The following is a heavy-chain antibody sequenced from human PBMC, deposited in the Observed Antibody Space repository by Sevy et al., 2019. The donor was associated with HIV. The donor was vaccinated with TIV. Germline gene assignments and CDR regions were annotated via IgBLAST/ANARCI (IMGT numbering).Heavy chain of an antibody. CDR1: GFTFSSYA. J-gene: IGHJ6*02. CDR2: ISGSGGST. V-gene: IGHV3-23*01. CDR3: AKMTTVTSYYYGMDV. Sequence: GGSLRLSCAASGFTFSSYAMSWVRQAPGKGLEWVSAISGSGGSTYYADSVKGRFTISIDSSKNTRYLQMNSLRAEDTAVYYCAKMTTVTSYYYGMDVWGQGTAVTVSS. D-gene: IGHD4-4*01.